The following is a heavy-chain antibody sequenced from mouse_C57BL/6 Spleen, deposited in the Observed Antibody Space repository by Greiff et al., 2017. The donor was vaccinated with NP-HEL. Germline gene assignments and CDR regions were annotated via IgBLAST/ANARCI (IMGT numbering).Heavy chain of an antibody. Sequence: DVMLVESGGGLVKPGGSLKLSCAASGFTFSSYAMSWVRQTPEKRLEWVATISDGGSYTYYPDNVKGRFTISRDNAKNNLYLQMSHLKSEDTAMYYCARGGLGPFDYWGQGTTLTVSS. CDR3: ARGGLGPFDY. CDR1: GFTFSSYA. V-gene: IGHV5-4*03. J-gene: IGHJ2*01. D-gene: IGHD4-1*01. CDR2: ISDGGSYT.